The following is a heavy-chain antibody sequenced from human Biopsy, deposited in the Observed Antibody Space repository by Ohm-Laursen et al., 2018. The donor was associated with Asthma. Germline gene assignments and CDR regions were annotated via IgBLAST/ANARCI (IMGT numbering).Heavy chain of an antibody. CDR1: GFTFSNYV. V-gene: IGHV3-23*01. Sequence: SLRLSFAASGFTFSNYVMSWVRQAPGKGLEWVSSITGSGGFTYYADSVKGRFTIPRDKSDNTLYLQMNSLTAEDTAVYYCSKDERAYYGSGSEYMQPVPLGDWGQGTVVSVSA. D-gene: IGHD3-10*01. J-gene: IGHJ4*02. CDR3: SKDERAYYGSGSEYMQPVPLGD. CDR2: ITGSGGFT.